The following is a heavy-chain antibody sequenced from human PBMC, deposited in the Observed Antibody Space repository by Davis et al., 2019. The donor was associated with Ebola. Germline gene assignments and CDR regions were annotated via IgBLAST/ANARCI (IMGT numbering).Heavy chain of an antibody. CDR3: ARSQGLSGIFEY. J-gene: IGHJ4*02. CDR1: GGSISSYS. CDR2: IVPVLGTI. Sequence: SVKVSCKASGGSISSYSINWVRQAPGQGLEWMGEIVPVLGTINYAQSFQGRVTITADRSTNTAYMELSSLMSEDTAIYYCARSQGLSGIFEYWGQGTLVTVSS. D-gene: IGHD3-16*02. V-gene: IGHV1-69*10.